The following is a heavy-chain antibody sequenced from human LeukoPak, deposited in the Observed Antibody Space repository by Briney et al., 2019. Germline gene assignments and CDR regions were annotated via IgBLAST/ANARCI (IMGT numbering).Heavy chain of an antibody. CDR3: GKDRGYSTTWNLFDF. V-gene: IGHV3-30*02. CDR2: IRFGGSNK. Sequence: GGSLRLSCAASGFTFSSYGMHWVRQAPGKGLEWVAFIRFGGSNKYYADSVKGRFTISRDNSKNTLYLQMNSLRAEDTAVYYCGKDRGYSTTWNLFDFGAQGTRVSVST. J-gene: IGHJ4*02. D-gene: IGHD6-13*01. CDR1: GFTFSSYG.